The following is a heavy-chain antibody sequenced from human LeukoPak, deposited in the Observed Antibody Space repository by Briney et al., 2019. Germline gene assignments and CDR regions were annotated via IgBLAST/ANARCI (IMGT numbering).Heavy chain of an antibody. J-gene: IGHJ1*01. CDR2: IKSDGST. Sequence: PGGSLRLSCAASGFTFSIYWMHWVRQAPGKGLVWASRIKSDGSTNYADSVKGRFTISRDNAKNTVSLQMNSLRAEDTGVYYCARAPSEIGGYYPEYFRHWGQGTLVTVSS. CDR3: ARAPSEIGGYYPEYFRH. CDR1: GFTFSIYW. D-gene: IGHD3-22*01. V-gene: IGHV3-74*01.